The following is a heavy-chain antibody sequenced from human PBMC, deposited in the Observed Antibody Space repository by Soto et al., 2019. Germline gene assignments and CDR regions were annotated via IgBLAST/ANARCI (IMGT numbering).Heavy chain of an antibody. CDR2: ISGSGDIT. D-gene: IGHD4-4*01. V-gene: IGHV3-23*01. CDR3: AKLINSDSDY. J-gene: IGHJ4*02. CDR1: GVTFSSYA. Sequence: VGSLRLSCAASGVTFSSYAMSWVRQAPGKGLEWVSSISGSGDITNYADSVKGRFTISRDNSKNTLYLQMYSLRAEDTAVYYCAKLINSDSDYWGQGTLVTVSS.